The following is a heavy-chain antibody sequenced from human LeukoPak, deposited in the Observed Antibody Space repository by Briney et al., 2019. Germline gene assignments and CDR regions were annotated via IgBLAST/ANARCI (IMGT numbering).Heavy chain of an antibody. CDR2: IYYSGST. D-gene: IGHD3-10*01. J-gene: IGHJ4*02. V-gene: IGHV4-59*01. Sequence: SSETLSLTCTVSGGSISTYYWSWIRQPPGKGLEWFGYIYYSGSTNYNPSLKSRATISVDTSKNQSSLKLSSVTAAGTAVYYCAIDWGDYYASAAYYPCLDYWGQGTLVTVPS. CDR1: GGSISTYY. CDR3: AIDWGDYYASAAYYPCLDY.